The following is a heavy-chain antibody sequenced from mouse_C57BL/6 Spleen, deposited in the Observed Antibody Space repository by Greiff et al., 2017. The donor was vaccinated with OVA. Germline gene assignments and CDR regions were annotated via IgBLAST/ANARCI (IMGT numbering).Heavy chain of an antibody. CDR3: ARKIYYGNCFDY. V-gene: IGHV1-19*01. J-gene: IGHJ2*01. Sequence: VQLQQSGPVLVKPGASVKMSCKASGYTFTDYYMNWVKQSHGKSLEWIGVINPYNGGTSYNQKFKGKATLTVDKSSSTAYMELNSLTSEDSAVYYCARKIYYGNCFDYWGQGTTLTVSS. CDR1: GYTFTDYY. CDR2: INPYNGGT. D-gene: IGHD2-1*01.